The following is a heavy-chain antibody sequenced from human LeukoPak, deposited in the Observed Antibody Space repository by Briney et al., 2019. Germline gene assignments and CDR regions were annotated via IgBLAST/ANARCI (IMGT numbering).Heavy chain of an antibody. Sequence: GGSLRLSCAASGFTLSNAWMSWVRQAPGKGLEWVASIKNDGSEIYYVDSVRGRYTISRDNTKNSLYLQMSSLRAEDTAVYYCATDRGWRTSGYYLYYFEYWGQGTLVTFSS. J-gene: IGHJ4*02. CDR1: GFTLSNAW. V-gene: IGHV3-7*01. CDR2: IKNDGSEI. D-gene: IGHD3-3*01. CDR3: ATDRGWRTSGYYLYYFEY.